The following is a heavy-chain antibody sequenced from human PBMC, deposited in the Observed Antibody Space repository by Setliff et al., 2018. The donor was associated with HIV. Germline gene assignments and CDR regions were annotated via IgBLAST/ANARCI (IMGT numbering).Heavy chain of an antibody. V-gene: IGHV4-38-2*01. CDR3: ARQGAGYYYDSSDYYTGNGFDM. J-gene: IGHJ3*02. CDR1: GYSISTAYY. Sequence: SETLSLTCAVSGYSISTAYYWAWIRQSPGKGLEWIGGFHHSGSAHYNPSLKSRVPISGQTSKNQFSLTLTSVTAADTAIYYCARQGAGYYYDSSDYYTGNGFDMWGQGTMVTVSS. D-gene: IGHD3-22*01. CDR2: FHHSGSA.